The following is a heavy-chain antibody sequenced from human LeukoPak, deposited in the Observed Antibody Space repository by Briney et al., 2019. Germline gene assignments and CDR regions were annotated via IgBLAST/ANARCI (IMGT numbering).Heavy chain of an antibody. V-gene: IGHV1-24*01. Sequence: ASLKVSCKVSGYTLTELSMHWVRQAPGKGLEWIGGFDPEDGETIYAQKFQGRVTMTEDTSTDTAYMELSSLRSEDTAVYYCATRHTIFGVVRHFDYWGQGTLVTVSS. CDR1: GYTLTELS. J-gene: IGHJ4*02. CDR3: ATRHTIFGVVRHFDY. D-gene: IGHD3-3*01. CDR2: FDPEDGET.